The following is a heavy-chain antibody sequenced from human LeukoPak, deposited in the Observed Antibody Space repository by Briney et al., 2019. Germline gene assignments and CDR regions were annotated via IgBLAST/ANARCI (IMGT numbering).Heavy chain of an antibody. CDR2: IDPSDSYT. D-gene: IGHD5-12*01. Sequence: GESLRISRKGSGYSFTSYWISWVRQMPGKGLEWMGRIDPSDSYTNYSPSFQGHVTISADKSISTAYLQWSSLKASDTAMYYCATSDIVATSFGDWGQGNLVTVSS. V-gene: IGHV5-10-1*01. J-gene: IGHJ4*02. CDR1: GYSFTSYW. CDR3: ATSDIVATSFGD.